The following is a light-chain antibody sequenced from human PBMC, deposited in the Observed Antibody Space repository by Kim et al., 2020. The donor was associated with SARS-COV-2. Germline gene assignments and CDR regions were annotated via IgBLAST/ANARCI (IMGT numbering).Light chain of an antibody. J-gene: IGLJ2*01. CDR1: SSDVGGYNY. Sequence: PGQSITISCTGTSSDVGGYNYVSWYQQHPGKAPKLMIYDVSKRPSGVSNRFSGSKSGNTASLTISGLQAEDEADYYCSSYTSSSTFGGGTKLTVL. CDR2: DVS. CDR3: SSYTSSST. V-gene: IGLV2-14*04.